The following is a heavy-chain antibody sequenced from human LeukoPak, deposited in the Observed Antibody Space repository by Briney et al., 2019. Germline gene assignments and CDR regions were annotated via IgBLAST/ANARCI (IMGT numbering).Heavy chain of an antibody. J-gene: IGHJ4*02. CDR2: ISAYNGNT. Sequence: GASVKVSCKASGYTFTGYYMHWVRQAPGQGLEWMGWISAYNGNTNYAQKLQGRVTMTTDTSTSTAYMELRSLRSDDTAVYYCARVDIVVVVDPYYFDYWGQGTLVTVSS. D-gene: IGHD2-15*01. V-gene: IGHV1-18*04. CDR1: GYTFTGYY. CDR3: ARVDIVVVVDPYYFDY.